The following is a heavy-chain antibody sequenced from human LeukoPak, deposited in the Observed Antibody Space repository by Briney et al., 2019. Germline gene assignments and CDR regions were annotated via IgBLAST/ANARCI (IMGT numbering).Heavy chain of an antibody. V-gene: IGHV1-69*05. CDR2: IIPIFGTA. J-gene: IGHJ4*02. CDR1: GGTFSSYA. CDR3: ARDVGGDFDY. D-gene: IGHD2-15*01. Sequence: ASVKASXKASGGTFSSYAISWVRQAPGQGLEWMGGIIPIFGTANYAQKFQGRVTITTDESTSTAYMELSSLRSEDTAVYYCARDVGGDFDYWGQGTLVTVSS.